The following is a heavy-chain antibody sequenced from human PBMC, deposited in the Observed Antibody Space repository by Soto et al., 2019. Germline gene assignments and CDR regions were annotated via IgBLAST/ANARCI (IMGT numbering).Heavy chain of an antibody. CDR2: IYWDDDK. Sequence: SGPTLVNPTQTLTLTCTFSGFSLSTSGVGVGWIRQPPGKALEWLGIIYWDDDKRYSPSLKSRVTITKDTFKNQLVLTMTNMDPVDTATYYCAHLPWKQLWPRAPVVERGQGSPVTGSS. J-gene: IGHJ4*02. CDR1: GFSLSTSGVG. V-gene: IGHV2-5*02. CDR3: AHLPWKQLWPRAPVVE. D-gene: IGHD5-18*01.